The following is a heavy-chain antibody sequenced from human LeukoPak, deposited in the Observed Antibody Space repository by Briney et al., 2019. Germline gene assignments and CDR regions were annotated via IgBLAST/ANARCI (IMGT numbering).Heavy chain of an antibody. D-gene: IGHD6-6*01. Sequence: SETLSLTCTVSGGSISSYYWSWIRQPPGKGLEWIGYIYYSGSTNYNPSLKSRVTISVDTSKNQFSLKLSSVTAADTAVYYCARGIAARRSGFDYWGQGTLVTVSS. CDR3: ARGIAARRSGFDY. CDR2: IYYSGST. CDR1: GGSISSYY. V-gene: IGHV4-59*01. J-gene: IGHJ4*02.